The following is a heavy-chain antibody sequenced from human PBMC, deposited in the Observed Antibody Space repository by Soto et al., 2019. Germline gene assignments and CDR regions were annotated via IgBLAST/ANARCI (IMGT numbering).Heavy chain of an antibody. CDR3: ARDPSSAYGSGSYSFFDY. D-gene: IGHD3-10*01. Sequence: ASVKVSCKASGYTFTSYYMHWVRQAPGQGLEWMGIINPSGGSTSYAQKFQGRVTMTRDTSTSTVYMELSSLRSEDTAVYYCARDPSSAYGSGSYSFFDYWGQGTLVTVSS. J-gene: IGHJ4*02. V-gene: IGHV1-46*01. CDR1: GYTFTSYY. CDR2: INPSGGST.